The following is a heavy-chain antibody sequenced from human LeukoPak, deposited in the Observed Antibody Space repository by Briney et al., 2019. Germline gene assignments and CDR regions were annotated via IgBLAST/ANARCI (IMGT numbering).Heavy chain of an antibody. J-gene: IGHJ5*02. D-gene: IGHD3-9*01. CDR3: ARGERDYDVLTGYSQRWFDP. V-gene: IGHV1-8*03. Sequence: ASVKASCKPSGYTFTSYDINGVRQATGQGLEWMGRMNPNSGNTAYAQKFEGRATITRNTPISPAYMELSRVRSEDTAVYYCARGERDYDVLTGYSQRWFDPWGQGTLVTVCS. CDR1: GYTFTSYD. CDR2: MNPNSGNT.